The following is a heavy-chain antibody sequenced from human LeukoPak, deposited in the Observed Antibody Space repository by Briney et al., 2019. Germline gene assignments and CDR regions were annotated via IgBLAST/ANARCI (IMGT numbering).Heavy chain of an antibody. CDR3: ARDWKF. Sequence: GGSLRLSCAASGFGLSSYEMNWVRQAPGKGLEWVSYSSSSGTTNQYADSVKGRFTISRDNAKNSLYLQMNYLRAEDTAVYYCARDWKFWGQGTLVTVSS. D-gene: IGHD1-1*01. CDR1: GFGLSSYE. V-gene: IGHV3-48*03. J-gene: IGHJ4*02. CDR2: SSSSGTTN.